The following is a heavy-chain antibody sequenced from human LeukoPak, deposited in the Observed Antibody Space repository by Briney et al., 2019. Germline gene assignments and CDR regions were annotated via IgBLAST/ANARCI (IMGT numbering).Heavy chain of an antibody. CDR1: SGSISSGIW. D-gene: IGHD1-26*01. Sequence: SGTLSLTCGVSSGSISSGIWWSWVRQPPGKGLEWIGEIYHSGSTNYSPSLKSRATISVDKSKGQFSLKLSSVTAADTAIYYCARKPTTSDAFDMWGQGTMVTVSS. J-gene: IGHJ3*02. V-gene: IGHV4-4*02. CDR3: ARKPTTSDAFDM. CDR2: IYHSGST.